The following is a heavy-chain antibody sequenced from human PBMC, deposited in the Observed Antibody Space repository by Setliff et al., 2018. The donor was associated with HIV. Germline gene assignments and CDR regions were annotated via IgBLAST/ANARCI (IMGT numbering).Heavy chain of an antibody. J-gene: IGHJ3*02. CDR1: GYTFSQYP. CDR2: INTGNGNT. Sequence: ASVKVSFKASGYTFSQYPMHWVRQAPGQRPEWMGWINTGNGNTKYSQIFRDRVTFTRDTSADTVYMEVSSLRSEDTAVYYCARVSEETYSDFWSGYYPFDIWGQGTMVTVSS. CDR3: ARVSEETYSDFWSGYYPFDI. V-gene: IGHV1-3*04. D-gene: IGHD3-3*01.